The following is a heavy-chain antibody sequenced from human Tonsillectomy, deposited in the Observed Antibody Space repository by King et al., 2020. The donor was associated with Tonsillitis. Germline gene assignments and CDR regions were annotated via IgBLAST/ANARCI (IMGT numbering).Heavy chain of an antibody. CDR2: ISGSGGST. J-gene: IGHJ6*01. CDR1: GFSFSSYA. CDR3: AVTGXPNYYYSYGMDV. Sequence: VQLVESGGGLVQPGGSLRLSCAASGFSFSSYAMSWVRQAPGKGLEWVSAISGSGGSTFYAESVKGRFTISRDNSKKTLYLQMNSLRVEDTAVYYCAVTGXPNYYYSYGMDVWGQGTTATVS. V-gene: IGHV3-23*04. D-gene: IGHD3-9*01.